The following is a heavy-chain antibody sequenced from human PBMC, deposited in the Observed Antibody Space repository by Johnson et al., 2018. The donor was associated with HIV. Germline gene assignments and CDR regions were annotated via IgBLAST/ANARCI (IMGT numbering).Heavy chain of an antibody. V-gene: IGHV3-30*02. CDR1: QFTFSDYG. CDR2: IRYDGSEK. D-gene: IGHD2-15*01. J-gene: IGHJ3*02. CDR3: MVATPPGDVFDI. Sequence: QVQLVESGGGVVRPGGSLRLSCAASQFTFSDYGMHWVRQAPGKGLEWVTFIRYDGSEKSYADSVKGRFTISRDNSKNTLYLQMNSLRVEDTALYYCMVATPPGDVFDIWGQGTMVTVSS.